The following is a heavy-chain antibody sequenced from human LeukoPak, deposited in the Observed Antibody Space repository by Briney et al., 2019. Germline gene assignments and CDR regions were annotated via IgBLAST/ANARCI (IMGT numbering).Heavy chain of an antibody. CDR2: IHHSGST. D-gene: IGHD6-13*01. J-gene: IGHJ4*02. Sequence: PSETLSLTCAVYGGSVRDNYWSWIRQPPGKGLEWIGEIHHSGSTKYNPSLKSRVTISLDTSKNQFSLKLNSMTAADTAVYHCAGHVSAAAGGRWGQGTLVTVSS. CDR3: AGHVSAAAGGR. V-gene: IGHV4-34*01. CDR1: GGSVRDNY.